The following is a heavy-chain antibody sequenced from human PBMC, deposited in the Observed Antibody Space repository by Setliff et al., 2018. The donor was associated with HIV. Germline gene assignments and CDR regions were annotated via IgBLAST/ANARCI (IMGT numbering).Heavy chain of an antibody. Sequence: PSETLSLTCTVSGGSFTTYYWSWLRQPPGKELEWIGYFYTSGNTNYNPSLKSRVTISIDTSKNQFSLKLNAVTAADTAVYYCARRPPLTTGREYYFDFWGQGTLVTVSS. CDR3: ARRPPLTTGREYYFDF. V-gene: IGHV4-4*09. J-gene: IGHJ4*02. D-gene: IGHD1-1*01. CDR2: FYTSGNT. CDR1: GGSFTTYY.